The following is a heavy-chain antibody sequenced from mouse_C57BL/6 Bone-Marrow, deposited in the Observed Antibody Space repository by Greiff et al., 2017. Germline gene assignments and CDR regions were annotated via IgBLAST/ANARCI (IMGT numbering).Heavy chain of an antibody. D-gene: IGHD2-4*01. CDR2: IYPGDGDT. Sequence: VQLVESGPELVKPGASVKISCKASGYAFSSSWMNWVKQRPGKGLEWIGRIYPGDGDTNYNGKFKGKATLTADKSSSTAYMQLSSLTSEDSAVXFCATYDYDSFAYWGQGTLVTVSA. CDR1: GYAFSSSW. V-gene: IGHV1-82*01. CDR3: ATYDYDSFAY. J-gene: IGHJ3*01.